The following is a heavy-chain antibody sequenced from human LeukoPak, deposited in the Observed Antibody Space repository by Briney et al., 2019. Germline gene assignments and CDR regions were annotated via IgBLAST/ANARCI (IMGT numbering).Heavy chain of an antibody. V-gene: IGHV4-34*01. J-gene: IGHJ1*01. D-gene: IGHD1-26*01. CDR3: ATEWELLRAQQGLGFQH. Sequence: PSETLSLTCAVYGGSFSGYYWSWIRQPPGKGLEWIGEINHSGSTNYNPSLKGRVTISVDTSKNQFSLKLSSVTAADTAVYYCATEWELLRAQQGLGFQHWGQGTLVTVSS. CDR2: INHSGST. CDR1: GGSFSGYY.